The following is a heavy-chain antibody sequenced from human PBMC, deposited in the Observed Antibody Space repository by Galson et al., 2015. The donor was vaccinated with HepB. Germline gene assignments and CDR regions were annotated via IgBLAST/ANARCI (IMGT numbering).Heavy chain of an antibody. CDR2: LSGSGGST. Sequence: SLRLSCAASGFTFSSYAMRWVRQAPGKGLEWVSHLSGSGGSTYYADSVQGRFTISRDNSKNTLYLQMNSLRAEDTAVYYCAKGRDFDFWTGYYFDYWGQGTLVTVSS. J-gene: IGHJ4*02. CDR3: AKGRDFDFWTGYYFDY. V-gene: IGHV3-23*01. CDR1: GFTFSSYA. D-gene: IGHD3-3*01.